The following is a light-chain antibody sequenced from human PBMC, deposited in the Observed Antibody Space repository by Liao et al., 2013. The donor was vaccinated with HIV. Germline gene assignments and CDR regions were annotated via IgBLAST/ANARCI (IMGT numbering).Light chain of an antibody. J-gene: IGLJ3*02. CDR2: QDT. CDR3: QVWDSSSDQGV. CDR1: KLGDEY. V-gene: IGLV3-1*01. Sequence: SYELTQPPSVSVSPGQTASITCSGDKLGDEYASWYQQKPGQSPVLVIYQDTRRPSGIPQRFSGSNSGNAATLTISRVEAGDEADYYCQVWDSSSDQGVFGGGTKLTVL.